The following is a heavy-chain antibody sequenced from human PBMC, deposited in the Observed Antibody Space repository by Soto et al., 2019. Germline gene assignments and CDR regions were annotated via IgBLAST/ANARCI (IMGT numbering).Heavy chain of an antibody. CDR2: INQDASNK. D-gene: IGHD5-12*01. CDR1: GFSFSSYW. V-gene: IGHV3-7*05. Sequence: EVQLVESGGGLVQPGGSLRLSCAASGFSFSSYWMTWVRQAPGKGLEWVANINQDASNKNYMDSVKGRLTISRDNAKNSVYLQMNSLRVEDTAVYYCARVGYNDYETDYWAQGTLVTVSS. CDR3: ARVGYNDYETDY. J-gene: IGHJ4*02.